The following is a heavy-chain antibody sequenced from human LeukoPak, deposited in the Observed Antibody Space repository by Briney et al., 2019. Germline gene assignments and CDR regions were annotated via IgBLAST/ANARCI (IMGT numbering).Heavy chain of an antibody. J-gene: IGHJ6*03. CDR1: GGSISSYY. CDR2: IYYSGST. Sequence: PSETLSLTCTVSGGSISSYYWSWIRQPPGKGLEWIGYIYYSGSTNYNPSLKSRVTISVDTSKNQFSLKLSSVTAADTAVYYCASTSRSTSCYSCLYYYYYMDVWGKGTTVTVSS. V-gene: IGHV4-59*01. CDR3: ASTSRSTSCYSCLYYYYYMDV. D-gene: IGHD2-2*02.